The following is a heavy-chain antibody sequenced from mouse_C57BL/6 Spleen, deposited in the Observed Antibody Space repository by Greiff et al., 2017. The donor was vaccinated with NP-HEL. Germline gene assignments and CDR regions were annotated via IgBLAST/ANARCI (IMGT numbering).Heavy chain of an antibody. V-gene: IGHV14-1*01. Sequence: VQLQQSGAELVRPGASVKLSCTASGFNFSDYYMHWVKQRPDKGLEWIGRIDPEDGDTEYAPTFQGKATLTADTSSNTAYLQLSSLTSEDTAVYYCTSYYYGNSWGYWGQGTTLTVSS. CDR2: IDPEDGDT. J-gene: IGHJ2*01. CDR1: GFNFSDYY. CDR3: TSYYYGNSWGY. D-gene: IGHD1-1*01.